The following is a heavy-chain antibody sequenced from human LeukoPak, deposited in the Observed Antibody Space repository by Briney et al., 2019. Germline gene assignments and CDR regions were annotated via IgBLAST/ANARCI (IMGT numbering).Heavy chain of an antibody. CDR3: ARQVLIVGGRYGMDV. D-gene: IGHD3-22*01. CDR1: GYTFATYG. V-gene: IGHV1-18*01. J-gene: IGHJ6*02. CDR2: ISPYRGDT. Sequence: ASVKVSCKTSGYTFATYGISWVRQAPGQGLEWMGWISPYRGDTEYAQRSQGRVTMTTDTSTSTAYMEVRSLRSDDTAVYYCARQVLIVGGRYGMDVWGQGTTVTVSS.